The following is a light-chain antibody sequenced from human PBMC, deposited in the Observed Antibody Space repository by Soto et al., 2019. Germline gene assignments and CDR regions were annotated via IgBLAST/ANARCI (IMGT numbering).Light chain of an antibody. J-gene: IGLJ1*01. CDR2: GVT. Sequence: QSVLTQPASVSGSPGQSITISCTGTSSDVGGYNYVSWYQQYPGKAPKLMIYGVTNRPSGVSNRFSGSKTGNTASLTISGHQAEDEAYYYCFSHRSGDSHVFGTGTKVNVL. CDR1: SSDVGGYNY. CDR3: FSHRSGDSHV. V-gene: IGLV2-14*01.